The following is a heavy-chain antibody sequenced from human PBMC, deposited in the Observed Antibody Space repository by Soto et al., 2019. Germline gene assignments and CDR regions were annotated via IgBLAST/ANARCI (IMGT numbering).Heavy chain of an antibody. CDR2: IYHTGST. CDR1: GGSISSYY. J-gene: IGHJ4*02. V-gene: IGHV4-59*12. D-gene: IGHD1-1*01. Sequence: PSETLSLTCTVSGGSISSYYLTWIRQPPGKGLEWIGSIYHTGSTYYSKSLRSRLTMSVDTSKSQFSLRLSSVTAADTAVYYCARATGTLRSRNCDYWGQGSLVTVTS. CDR3: ARATGTLRSRNCDY.